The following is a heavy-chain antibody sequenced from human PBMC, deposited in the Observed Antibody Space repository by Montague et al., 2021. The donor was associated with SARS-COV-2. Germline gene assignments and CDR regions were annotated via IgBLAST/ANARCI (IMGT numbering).Heavy chain of an antibody. CDR1: GFTVSSNY. CDR2: IYSGGST. J-gene: IGHJ6*02. D-gene: IGHD3-22*01. Sequence: SLRLSCAASGFTVSSNYMSWVRQAPGKGLEWVSVIYSGGSTYYADAVKDRFTISGHNSKNTLYLQMNNLRAEDTAGYYCARGKDCYDSSGYYLPLNGMDVWGQGTTVTVS. CDR3: ARGKDCYDSSGYYLPLNGMDV. V-gene: IGHV3-53*04.